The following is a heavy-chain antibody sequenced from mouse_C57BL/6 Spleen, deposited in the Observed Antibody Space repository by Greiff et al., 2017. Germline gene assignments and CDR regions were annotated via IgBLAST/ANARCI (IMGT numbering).Heavy chain of an antibody. Sequence: VQLKQSGPELVKPGDSVKISCKASGYSFTGYFMNWVMQSHGKSLEWIGRINPYNGDTFYNQKFKGKATLTVDKSSNTAHMELRSLTSEDSAVDYCARSAVVKDFDYGGKGTTLTVSS. CDR3: ARSAVVKDFDY. D-gene: IGHD1-1*01. V-gene: IGHV1-20*01. J-gene: IGHJ2*01. CDR1: GYSFTGYF. CDR2: INPYNGDT.